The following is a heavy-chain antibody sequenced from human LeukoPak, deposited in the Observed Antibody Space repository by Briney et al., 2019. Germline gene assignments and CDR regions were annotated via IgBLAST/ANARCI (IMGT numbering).Heavy chain of an antibody. J-gene: IGHJ6*04. CDR1: GFTFSSYG. V-gene: IGHV3-30*18. D-gene: IGHD3-22*01. Sequence: PGGSLRLSCAASGFTFSSYGMHWVRQAPAKGLEWVAAISYDGSNKYYADSVKGRFTISRDDSKNTLYLQMNSLRAEDTAVYYCAKTMKYYYYGMDVWGEGTTVTVSS. CDR3: AKTMKYYYYGMDV. CDR2: ISYDGSNK.